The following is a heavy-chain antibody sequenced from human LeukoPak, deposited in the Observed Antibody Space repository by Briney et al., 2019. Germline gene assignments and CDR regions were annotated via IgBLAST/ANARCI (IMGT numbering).Heavy chain of an antibody. CDR1: GDSVSSNSAA. CDR2: TYYRSKWYN. CDR3: ARGGPNHNAYKAARPYHFDY. Sequence: SQTLSLTCAISGDSVSSNSAAWNWLRQSPSRGLEWLGRTYYRSKWYNDYAVSVKSRITINPDTSKNQFSLQLTSVTPEDTAVYYCARGGPNHNAYKAARPYHFDYWGQGTLVTVSS. V-gene: IGHV6-1*01. D-gene: IGHD6-6*01. J-gene: IGHJ4*02.